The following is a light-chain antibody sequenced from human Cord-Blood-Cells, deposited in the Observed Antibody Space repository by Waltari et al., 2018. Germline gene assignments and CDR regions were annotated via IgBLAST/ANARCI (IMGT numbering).Light chain of an antibody. CDR3: QSYDSSLSGWV. CDR2: GNS. J-gene: IGLJ3*02. Sequence: QSALTQPPSVSGAPGPRVTISCTGSSSNIGAGYDLHWYQQLPGTAPKLLIYGNSNRPSGVPDRFSGSKSGTSASLAITGLQAEDEADYYCQSYDSSLSGWVFGGGTKLTVL. CDR1: SSNIGAGYD. V-gene: IGLV1-40*01.